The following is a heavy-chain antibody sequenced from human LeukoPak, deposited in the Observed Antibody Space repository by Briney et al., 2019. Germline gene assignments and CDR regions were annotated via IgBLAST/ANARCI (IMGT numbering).Heavy chain of an antibody. J-gene: IGHJ4*02. D-gene: IGHD1-7*01. CDR2: ISGSGGST. Sequence: GGSLRLSCAASGFTLSSFAMNWVRQAPGKELEWVSAISGSGGSTFYADSVKGRFTISRDNSENTLYLQMNSLRAEDTAVYYCVKRTVNYPFDFWGQGTLLTVSS. CDR3: VKRTVNYPFDF. CDR1: GFTLSSFA. V-gene: IGHV3-23*01.